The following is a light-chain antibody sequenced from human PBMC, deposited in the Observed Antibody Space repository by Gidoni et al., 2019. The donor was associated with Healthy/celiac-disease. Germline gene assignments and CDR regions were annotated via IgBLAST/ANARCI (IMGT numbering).Light chain of an antibody. J-gene: IGKJ5*01. CDR1: PSVSSA. CDR3: QQRSNGEIT. Sequence: IVLTQSPATLSLSPGERATLSCRASPSVSSALAWYQQKPGQAPRLLNYDASNRAPSIPARLSGSGSGTDFTLTSSSLEPEDVAVYDWQQRSNGEITFGQGTRLEIK. CDR2: DAS. V-gene: IGKV3-11*01.